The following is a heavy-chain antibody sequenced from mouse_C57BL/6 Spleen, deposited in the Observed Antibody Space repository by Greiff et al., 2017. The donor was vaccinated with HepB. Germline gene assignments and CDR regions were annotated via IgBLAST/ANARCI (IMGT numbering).Heavy chain of an antibody. V-gene: IGHV5-4*03. CDR3: ARGYYGSSDAMDY. J-gene: IGHJ4*01. CDR2: ISDGGSYT. CDR1: GFTFSSYA. Sequence: DVMLVESGGGLVKPGGSLKLSCAASGFTFSSYAMSWVRQTPEKRLEWVATISDGGSYTYYPDNVKGRFTISRDNAKNNLYLQMSHLKSEDTAMYYCARGYYGSSDAMDYWGQGTSGTVSS. D-gene: IGHD1-1*01.